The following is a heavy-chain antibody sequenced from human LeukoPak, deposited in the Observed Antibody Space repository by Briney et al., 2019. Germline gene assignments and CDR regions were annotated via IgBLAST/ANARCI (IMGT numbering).Heavy chain of an antibody. Sequence: SETLSLTCTVSGGSVSSGSYYWSWIRQPPGRGLEWIGYIYYSGSTNYNPSLKSRVTISVDTSKNQFSLKLSSVTAADTAVYYCARVRGYSYGYSNYFDYWGQGTLVTVSS. V-gene: IGHV4-61*01. CDR1: GGSVSSGSYY. CDR3: ARVRGYSYGYSNYFDY. CDR2: IYYSGST. D-gene: IGHD5-18*01. J-gene: IGHJ4*02.